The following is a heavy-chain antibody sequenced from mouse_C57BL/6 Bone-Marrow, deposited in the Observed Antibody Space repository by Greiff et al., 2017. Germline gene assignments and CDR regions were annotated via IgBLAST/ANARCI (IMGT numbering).Heavy chain of an antibody. CDR1: GYTFTSYE. CDR3: ARRAVYYGDGVWFAD. V-gene: IGHV1-85*01. D-gene: IGHD2-13*01. CDR2: IYPRDGST. Sequence: EPGPELVKPGASVKLSCKASGYTFTSYEINWVKQRPGQGLEWIGWIYPRDGSTKYNEKFKGKATLTVDTSSSTAYMELHSLTSEDSAVYFCARRAVYYGDGVWFADWGPGTLVTVSA. J-gene: IGHJ3*01.